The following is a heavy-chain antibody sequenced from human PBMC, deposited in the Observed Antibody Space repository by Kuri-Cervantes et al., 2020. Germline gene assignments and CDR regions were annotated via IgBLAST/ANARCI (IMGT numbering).Heavy chain of an antibody. J-gene: IGHJ5*02. V-gene: IGHV3-23*01. D-gene: IGHD3-9*01. CDR1: GFTFRTYA. CDR2: VSVSGDST. Sequence: GESLKISCATSGFTFRTYAMGWVRQVPGKGLEWVSAVSVSGDSTYYADSVRGRFTISRDNSKNTLYLQMNSLRAEDTAVYYCARGGLDILTGYYIRWFDPWGQGTLVTVSS. CDR3: ARGGLDILTGYYIRWFDP.